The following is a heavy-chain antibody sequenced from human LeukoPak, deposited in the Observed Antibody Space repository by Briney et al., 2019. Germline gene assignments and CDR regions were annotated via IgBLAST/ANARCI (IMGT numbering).Heavy chain of an antibody. D-gene: IGHD3-3*01. Sequence: SETLSLTCGVSGGSISSTNWWTWIRQPPGKGLEWIGEVHLDGRTNYNPSLESRLTMSVDLSENHISLKLTSVTAADTAVYYCAREGGFYRPLDYTGQGTLVTVS. J-gene: IGHJ4*02. V-gene: IGHV4-4*02. CDR1: GGSISSTNW. CDR3: AREGGFYRPLDY. CDR2: VHLDGRT.